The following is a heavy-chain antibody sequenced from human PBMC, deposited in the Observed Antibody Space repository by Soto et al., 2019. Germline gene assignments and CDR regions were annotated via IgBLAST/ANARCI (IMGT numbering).Heavy chain of an antibody. J-gene: IGHJ4*02. CDR2: INHSGST. CDR1: GGSFSGYY. Sequence: SETLSLTCAVYGGSFSGYYWSWIRQPPGKGLEWIGEINHSGSTNYNPSLKSRVTISVDTSKNQFSLKLSSVTAADTAVYYCARTWIQLWNHFDYWGQGTLVTVSS. D-gene: IGHD5-18*01. CDR3: ARTWIQLWNHFDY. V-gene: IGHV4-34*01.